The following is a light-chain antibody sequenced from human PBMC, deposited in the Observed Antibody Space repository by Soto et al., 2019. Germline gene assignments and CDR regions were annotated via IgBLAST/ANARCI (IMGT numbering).Light chain of an antibody. CDR1: SSDVGGYNF. V-gene: IGLV2-14*03. CDR3: TSYTSSITYV. Sequence: QSALTQPASVSGSPGQSITISCTGTSSDVGGYNFVSWYQHHPGKAPKLRIYDVSNRPSGVSNRFSGSKSGNTASLTISGLQAEDEADYYCTSYTSSITYVFGTGTKVTVL. CDR2: DVS. J-gene: IGLJ1*01.